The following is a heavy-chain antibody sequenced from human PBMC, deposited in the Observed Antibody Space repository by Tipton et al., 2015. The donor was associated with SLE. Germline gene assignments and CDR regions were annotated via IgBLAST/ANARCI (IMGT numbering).Heavy chain of an antibody. D-gene: IGHD6-6*01. CDR1: GGSFSGYY. J-gene: IGHJ4*02. CDR2: INHSGST. CDR3: ARGRSIAAYY. V-gene: IGHV4-34*01. Sequence: LRLSCAVYGGSFSGYYWSWIRQPPGKGLEWIGEINHSGSTNYNPSLKSRVTISVDTSKNQFSLKLSSVTAADTAVYYCARGRSIAAYYWGQGTLVTVSS.